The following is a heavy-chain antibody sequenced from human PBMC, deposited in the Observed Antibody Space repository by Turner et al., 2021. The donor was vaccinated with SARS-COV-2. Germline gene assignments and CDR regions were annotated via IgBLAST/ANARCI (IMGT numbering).Heavy chain of an antibody. J-gene: IGHJ5*02. CDR1: GYTFTGYY. CDR3: AREDRGYSYGYGRCDP. CDR2: INPNSGGT. V-gene: IGHV1-2*04. Sequence: QVQLVQSGAEVKKPGASVKVSCKASGYTFTGYYMHWVRQAPGQGLEWMGWINPNSGGTSYAQKFQGWVTMTRDTSISTAYMELSRLRSDDTAVYYCAREDRGYSYGYGRCDPWGQGTLVTVSS. D-gene: IGHD5-18*01.